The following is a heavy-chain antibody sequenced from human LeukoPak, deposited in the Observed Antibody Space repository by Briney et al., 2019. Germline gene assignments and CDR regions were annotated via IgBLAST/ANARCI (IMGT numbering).Heavy chain of an antibody. CDR3: ARDRVQEDAFDI. V-gene: IGHV4-30-2*01. CDR1: GGSVSSGGYY. D-gene: IGHD1-1*01. CDR2: IYHSGST. J-gene: IGHJ3*02. Sequence: PSETLSLTCTVSGGSVSSGGYYWSWIRQPPGKALAWIGYIYHSGSTYYNPSLKSRVTISVDRSKNQFSLKLSSVTAADTAVYYCARDRVQEDAFDIWGQGTMVTVSS.